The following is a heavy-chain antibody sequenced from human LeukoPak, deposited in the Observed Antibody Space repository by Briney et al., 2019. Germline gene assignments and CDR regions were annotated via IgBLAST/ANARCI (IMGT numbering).Heavy chain of an antibody. CDR1: GYTFTTHG. CDR2: ISGYNGNT. CDR3: ARAQGHSSSWPPDS. Sequence: GASVKVSCKASGYTFTTHGISWVRQAPGQGLEWVGWISGYNGNTNYAQKLQGRVTMTTDTSTSTAYMDLLSLRSDDTAIYYCARAQGHSSSWPPDSWGQGTLVIVSS. V-gene: IGHV1-18*01. D-gene: IGHD6-13*01. J-gene: IGHJ4*02.